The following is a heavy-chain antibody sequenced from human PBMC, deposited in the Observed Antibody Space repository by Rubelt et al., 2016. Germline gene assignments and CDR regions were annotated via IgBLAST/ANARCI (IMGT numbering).Heavy chain of an antibody. J-gene: IGHJ4*02. D-gene: IGHD6-19*01. CDR3: ARTPGQSVAEIYFDY. CDR2: IYYSGST. CDR1: GGSISSSSYY. Sequence: QLQLQESGPGLVKPSETLSLTCTVSGGSISSSSYYWGWIRQPPGKGLEWIGSIYYSGSTYYNPSLKCRVTISVDTSKNQFSLKLSSVTAADTAVYYCARTPGQSVAEIYFDYWGQGTPVTVSS. V-gene: IGHV4-39*07.